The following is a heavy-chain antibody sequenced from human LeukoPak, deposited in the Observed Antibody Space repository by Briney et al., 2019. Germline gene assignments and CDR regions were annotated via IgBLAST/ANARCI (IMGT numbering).Heavy chain of an antibody. D-gene: IGHD6-19*01. Sequence: SETLSLTCTVSGVSISSYYWSWIRQPPGKGLEWIGYIYYSGSTNYNPSLKSRVTISVDTSKNQFSLKLSSVTAADTAVYYCARGGHIAVAVSEYYFDYWGQGTLVTVSS. CDR3: ARGGHIAVAVSEYYFDY. V-gene: IGHV4-59*01. CDR1: GVSISSYY. J-gene: IGHJ4*02. CDR2: IYYSGST.